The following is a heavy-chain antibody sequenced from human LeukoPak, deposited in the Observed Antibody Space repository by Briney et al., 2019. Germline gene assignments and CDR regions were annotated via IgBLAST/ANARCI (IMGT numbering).Heavy chain of an antibody. J-gene: IGHJ3*02. CDR2: IIGRGGST. CDR1: GFTFSSYA. Sequence: GGSLRLSCAASGFTFSSYAMSWVRQAPGKGLEWVSAIIGRGGSTYYAVSVKGRFTISRDNSKNTLYLQMNSLRAEDTAVYYCAKDRRITIFGVVIRPDAFDIWGQGTMVTVSS. CDR3: AKDRRITIFGVVIRPDAFDI. V-gene: IGHV3-23*01. D-gene: IGHD3-3*01.